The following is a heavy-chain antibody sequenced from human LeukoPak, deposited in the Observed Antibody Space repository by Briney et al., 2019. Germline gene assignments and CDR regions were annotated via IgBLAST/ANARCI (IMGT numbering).Heavy chain of an antibody. CDR1: GYTFTSYD. CDR3: ARVPLLLWFGETQNFNWFDP. J-gene: IGHJ5*02. CDR2: LNPNSGNT. Sequence: ASVKVSCKASGYTFTSYDINWVRQATGQGLEWMGWLNPNSGNTGYAQKFQGRVTMTRNTSISTAYMELSSLRSEDTAVYYCARVPLLLWFGETQNFNWFDPWGQGTLVTVSS. D-gene: IGHD3-10*01. V-gene: IGHV1-8*01.